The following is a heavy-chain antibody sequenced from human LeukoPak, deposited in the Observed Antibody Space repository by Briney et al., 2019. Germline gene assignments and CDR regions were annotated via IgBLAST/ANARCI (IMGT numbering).Heavy chain of an antibody. CDR3: ARVQPATAIGY. CDR1: GGSISSGSYY. D-gene: IGHD2-21*02. J-gene: IGHJ4*02. V-gene: IGHV4-61*02. Sequence: SETLSLTCTVSGGSISSGSYYWSWIRQPAGKGLEWIGRIYTSGSTNYNPSLKSRVTISVDTSKNQFSLKLSSVTAADTAVYYCARVQPATAIGYWGQGTLVTVSS. CDR2: IYTSGST.